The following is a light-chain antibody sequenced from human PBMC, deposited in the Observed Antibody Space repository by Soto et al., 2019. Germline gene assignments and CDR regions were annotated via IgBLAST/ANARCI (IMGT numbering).Light chain of an antibody. V-gene: IGLV2-14*03. CDR1: SSDVGGYNY. CDR2: DVS. Sequence: QSALTQPASVSGSPGQSITISCTGTSSDVGGYNYVSWYQHHPGKAPILMIYDVSNRPSGVSNRFSGSKSGNTASLTISGLQAEDEADYYCSSYTSSSTVLFGGGTKVTVL. CDR3: SSYTSSSTVL. J-gene: IGLJ2*01.